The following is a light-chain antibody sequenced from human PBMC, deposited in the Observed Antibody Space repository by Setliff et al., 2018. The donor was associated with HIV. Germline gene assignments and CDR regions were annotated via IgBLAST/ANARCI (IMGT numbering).Light chain of an antibody. CDR2: DVS. CDR3: SSYTASSTLV. V-gene: IGLV2-14*03. J-gene: IGLJ3*02. Sequence: SALTQPAPVSGSPGQSITISCTGYSSDVGGYNYVSWYQQHPGKAPKLIIYDVSQRPSGFSDRFSGSKSGITASLTISGLQPEDESDYYCSSYTASSTLVFGGGTKVTVL. CDR1: SSDVGGYNY.